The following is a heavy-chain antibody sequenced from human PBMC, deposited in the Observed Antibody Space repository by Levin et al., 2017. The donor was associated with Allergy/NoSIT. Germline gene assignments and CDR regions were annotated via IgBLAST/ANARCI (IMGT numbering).Heavy chain of an antibody. CDR2: ISYDESDK. CDR3: AKDVVFGTSSWSLDF. CDR1: GFSFRSFG. D-gene: IGHD6-13*01. Sequence: GGSLRLSCAASGFSFRSFGMHWVRQAPGKGLEWVAVISYDESDKFYADSVKGRFTISRDNTKNTLYLHMNSLRSEDAAVYYCAKDVVFGTSSWSLDFWGQGTLVTVSS. J-gene: IGHJ4*02. V-gene: IGHV3-30*18.